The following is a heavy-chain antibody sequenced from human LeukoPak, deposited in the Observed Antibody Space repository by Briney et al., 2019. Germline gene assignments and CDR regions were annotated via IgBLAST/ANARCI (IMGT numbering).Heavy chain of an antibody. CDR1: GFAFNTYA. CDR3: AKARGSSVYEPFDY. V-gene: IGHV3-23*01. CDR2: ISTSGRAT. J-gene: IGHJ4*02. D-gene: IGHD5/OR15-5a*01. Sequence: GGSLRLSCAASGFAFNTYAMTWVRQAPEKGLQWVSTISTSGRATYYADSVEGRFTISRDNSKNTLYLQMNSLRADDTAVYYCAKARGSSVYEPFDYWGQGTQVTVSP.